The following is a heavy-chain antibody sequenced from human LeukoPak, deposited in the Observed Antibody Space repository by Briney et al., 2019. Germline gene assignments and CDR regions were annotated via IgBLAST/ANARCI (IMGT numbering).Heavy chain of an antibody. CDR1: GDSVSSTNAA. CDR3: ARTYLGSRGFFYYFDY. D-gene: IGHD3-22*01. J-gene: IGHJ4*02. V-gene: IGHV6-1*01. Sequence: SQTLSLTCTISGDSVSSTNAAWNWLRQSPSRGLEWLGRTYYRSKWENDYEISVNSRIIITSDTSKNQFSLQLISVTPEDTAVYYCARTYLGSRGFFYYFDYWGQGTLVTVSS. CDR2: TYYRSKWEN.